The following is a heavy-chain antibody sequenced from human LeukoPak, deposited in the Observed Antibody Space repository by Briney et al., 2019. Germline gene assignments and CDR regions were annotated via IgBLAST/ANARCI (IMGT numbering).Heavy chain of an antibody. CDR3: AKVRYSYSDY. V-gene: IGHV3-23*01. D-gene: IGHD5-18*01. CDR1: GFTFSSYD. J-gene: IGHJ4*02. Sequence: SGGSLRLSCAASGFTFSSYDMSWVRQAPGKGLEWVSDISTSGGSTYYADSVKGRFTISRDNFKNTVCLQMNSLRAEDTAVYYCAKVRYSYSDYWGQGTLVTVSS. CDR2: ISTSGGST.